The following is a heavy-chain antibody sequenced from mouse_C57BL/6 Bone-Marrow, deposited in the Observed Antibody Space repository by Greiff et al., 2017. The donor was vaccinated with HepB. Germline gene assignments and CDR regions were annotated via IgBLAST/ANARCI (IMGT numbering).Heavy chain of an antibody. J-gene: IGHJ3*01. V-gene: IGHV1-80*01. CDR1: GYAFSSYW. CDR2: IYPGDGDT. Sequence: VKLQQSGAELVKPGASVKISCKASGYAFSSYWMNWVKQRPGKGLEWIGQIYPGDGDTNYNGKFKGKATLTADKSSSTAYMQLSSLTSEDSAVYFCARSSYSKPFAYWGQGTLVTVSA. D-gene: IGHD2-5*01. CDR3: ARSSYSKPFAY.